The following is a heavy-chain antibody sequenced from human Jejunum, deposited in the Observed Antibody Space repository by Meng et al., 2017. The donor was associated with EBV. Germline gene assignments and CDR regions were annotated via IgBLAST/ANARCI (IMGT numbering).Heavy chain of an antibody. CDR2: IYSGGNT. V-gene: IGHV3-53*01. D-gene: IGHD3-10*01. Sequence: VERVESGGDLIQPGGSLRLSCAASGFSVKNNYMSWVRQAPGKGLEWVSVIYSGGNTYYADSVKGRFTISRDDSKNTVFLQMNSLRAEDTAVYYCARGGEPDYWGQGTLVTVSS. CDR1: GFSVKNNY. CDR3: ARGGEPDY. J-gene: IGHJ4*02.